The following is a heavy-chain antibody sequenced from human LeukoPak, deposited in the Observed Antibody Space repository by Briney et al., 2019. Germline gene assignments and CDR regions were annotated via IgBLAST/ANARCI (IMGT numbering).Heavy chain of an antibody. J-gene: IGHJ1*01. CDR1: GGTFSSYA. CDR2: IVPIFGTA. Sequence: ASVKVSCKASGGTFSSYAISWVRQAPGQGLEWMGGIVPIFGTANYAQKFQGRVTITADESTSTAYMELSSLRSEDTAVYYCARTRSPTYDYAEYCQHWGQGTLVTVS. CDR3: ARTRSPTYDYAEYCQH. V-gene: IGHV1-69*13. D-gene: IGHD4/OR15-4a*01.